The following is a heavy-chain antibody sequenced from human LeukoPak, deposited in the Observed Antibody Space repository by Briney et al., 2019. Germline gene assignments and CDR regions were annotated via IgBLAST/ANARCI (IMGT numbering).Heavy chain of an antibody. CDR3: AKGGAYGANSFFDY. V-gene: IGHV3-23*01. J-gene: IGHJ4*02. CDR1: GFIYNIYA. CDR2: ISSSGGST. Sequence: PGGSPRLSCAASGFIYNIYAMSWVRQAPGKGLEWVSGISSSGGSTDYADSVKGRFTISRDNSKRTLYLQMSSLRAEDTAVYYCAKGGAYGANSFFDYWGQGTLSPSPQ. D-gene: IGHD4-23*01.